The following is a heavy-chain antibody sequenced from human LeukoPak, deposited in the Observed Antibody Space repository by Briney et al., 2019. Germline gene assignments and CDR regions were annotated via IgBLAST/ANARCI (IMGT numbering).Heavy chain of an antibody. Sequence: ASVKVPCKASGCTFTSYGISWVRQAPGQGLEWMGWISAYNGNTNYAQKLQGRVTMTTDTSTSTAYMELRSLRSDDTAVYYCARDDYCSGGSCPLPFDYWGQGTLVTVSS. J-gene: IGHJ4*02. CDR1: GCTFTSYG. CDR3: ARDDYCSGGSCPLPFDY. V-gene: IGHV1-18*01. D-gene: IGHD2-15*01. CDR2: ISAYNGNT.